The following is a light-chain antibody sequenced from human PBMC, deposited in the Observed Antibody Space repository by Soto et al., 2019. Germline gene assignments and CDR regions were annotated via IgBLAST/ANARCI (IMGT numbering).Light chain of an antibody. J-gene: IGLJ2*01. CDR3: CSYAGSSTVV. CDR2: EGS. Sequence: QSALTQPASVSGSPGQSITISCTGTSSDVGSYNLVSWYQQQPGKAPKLMIYEGSKRPSGVSNRFSGSKSGNTASLTISGLQAEDEADYYCCSYAGSSTVVFGGGTKLTV. CDR1: SSDVGSYNL. V-gene: IGLV2-23*01.